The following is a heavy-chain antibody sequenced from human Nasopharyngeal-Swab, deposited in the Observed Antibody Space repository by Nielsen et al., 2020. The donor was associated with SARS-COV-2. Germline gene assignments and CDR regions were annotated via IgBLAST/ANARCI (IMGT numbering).Heavy chain of an antibody. Sequence: GESMKISCAASGFTFSSDEMNWVRQAPGKGREWVSYISSSGSTIYYADSVKGRFTISRDNAKKSLYLQMNSLRAEDTAVYYCAKDRDSGDDSEEYYHYYGMDVWGQGAPVTVSS. CDR2: ISSSGSTI. V-gene: IGHV3-48*03. J-gene: IGHJ6*02. CDR3: AKDRDSGDDSEEYYHYYGMDV. D-gene: IGHD5-12*01. CDR1: GFTFSSDE.